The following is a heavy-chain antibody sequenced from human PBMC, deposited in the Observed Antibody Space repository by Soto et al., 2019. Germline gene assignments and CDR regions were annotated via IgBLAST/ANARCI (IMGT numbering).Heavy chain of an antibody. Sequence: GGSLRLSCAASGFTFSSYDMHWVRQATGKGLEWVSAIGTAGDTYYPGSVKGRFTISRENAKNSLYLQMNSLRAGDTAVYYCARGHPSYYYGSGSYHRYFDYWGQGTLVTV. D-gene: IGHD3-10*01. CDR2: IGTAGDT. J-gene: IGHJ4*02. CDR3: ARGHPSYYYGSGSYHRYFDY. V-gene: IGHV3-13*01. CDR1: GFTFSSYD.